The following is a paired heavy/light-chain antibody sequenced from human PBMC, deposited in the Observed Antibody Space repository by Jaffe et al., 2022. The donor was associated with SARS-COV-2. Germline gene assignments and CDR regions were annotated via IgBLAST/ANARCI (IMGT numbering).Heavy chain of an antibody. CDR2: IKQDGSVT. CDR3: LRFKTDPHGMDG. J-gene: IGHJ6*02. V-gene: IGHV3-7*01. Sequence: EVQVVESGGGLVQPGGSLRLSCVGSGFTFSSHWMTWVRQAPGKGLEWVANIKQDGSVTSYVDSVKGRFTISRDNAKNSLYLQMISLRAEDTAVYYCLRFKTDPHGMDGWGQGTAVTVSS. CDR1: GFTFSSHW.
Light chain of an antibody. CDR2: STN. V-gene: IGLV8-61*01. CDR1: SGSVSTNSF. Sequence: QTVVTQEPSFSVSPGGTVTLTCGLTSGSVSTNSFPSWYQQTPGQSPRTLIYSTNIRSSGVPDRFSGSILGNKAALTITGAQTDDESDYYCVLYMGSATWLFGGGTKLTVL. CDR3: VLYMGSATWL. J-gene: IGLJ3*02.